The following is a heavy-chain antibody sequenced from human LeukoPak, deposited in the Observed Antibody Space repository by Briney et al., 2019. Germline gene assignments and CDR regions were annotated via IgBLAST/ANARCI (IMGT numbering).Heavy chain of an antibody. CDR1: GGSISSSNW. V-gene: IGHV4-4*02. J-gene: IGHJ4*02. CDR3: ARGVDCSDYYYPS. D-gene: IGHD3-22*01. CDR2: IYRSGRT. Sequence: SETLSLTCAVSGGSISSSNWWSWVRQPPGKGLEWIGEIYRSGRTNYSPSLKSRVIISVDKSKNQFSLKLSSVTAADTAVYYCARGVDCSDYYYPSWGQGTLVTVSS.